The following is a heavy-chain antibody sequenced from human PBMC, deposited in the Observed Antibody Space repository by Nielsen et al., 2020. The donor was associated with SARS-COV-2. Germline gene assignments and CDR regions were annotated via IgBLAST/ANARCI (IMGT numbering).Heavy chain of an antibody. V-gene: IGHV3-9*01. CDR3: ARDPLGAFDY. D-gene: IGHD3-16*01. J-gene: IGHJ4*02. CDR1: GFTFGDYA. CDR2: ISWNSGSI. Sequence: SLKISCTASGFTFGDYAMHWVRQAPGKGLEWVSGISWNSGSIGYADSVKGRFTISRDNAKNSLYLQMNSLRAEDTAVYYCARDPLGAFDYWGQGTLVTVSS.